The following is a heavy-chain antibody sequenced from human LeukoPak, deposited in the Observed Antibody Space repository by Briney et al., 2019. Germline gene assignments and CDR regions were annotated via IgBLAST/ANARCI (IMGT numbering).Heavy chain of an antibody. CDR1: GFTFSDAW. J-gene: IGHJ4*02. D-gene: IGHD3/OR15-3a*01. Sequence: GGSLRLSCAASGFTFSDAWMSWVRQAPGKGLEWVGRIKSKTDGGTRDFAAPVKGRFSISRDDSKATVYLQMSSLKTEDTAVYRCATGTGRSDFDYWGRGTLVTVSS. CDR3: ATGTGRSDFDY. CDR2: IKSKTDGGTR. V-gene: IGHV3-15*01.